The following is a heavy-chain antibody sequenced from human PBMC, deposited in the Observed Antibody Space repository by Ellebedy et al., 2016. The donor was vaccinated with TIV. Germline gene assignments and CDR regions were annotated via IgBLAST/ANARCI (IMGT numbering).Heavy chain of an antibody. CDR1: GFTFSSYA. V-gene: IGHV3-23*01. CDR2: ISGSGGST. CDR3: AKGTRGYGDNFDY. Sequence: GGSLRLSCAASGFTFSSYAMSWVRQAPGKGLEWVSAISGSGGSTYYADSVKGRFTISRDNSKNTLHLQMNSLRTEDTAVYYCAKGTRGYGDNFDYWGQGTLVTVSS. J-gene: IGHJ4*02. D-gene: IGHD4-17*01.